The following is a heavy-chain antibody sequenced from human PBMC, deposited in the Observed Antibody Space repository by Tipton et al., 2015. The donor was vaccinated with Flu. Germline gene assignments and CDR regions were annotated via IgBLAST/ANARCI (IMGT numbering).Heavy chain of an antibody. V-gene: IGHV4-59*01. CDR1: GYSIRSDY. J-gene: IGHJ4*02. Sequence: TLSLTCSVSGYSIRSDYWSWVRQPPGKGLEWIGYIHNSGTTNYNPSLRSRVSMSMDTSKGQFYLNLTSVTAADTAVYYCARDFRGTTADFANWGQGARVTVSS. CDR2: IHNSGTT. D-gene: IGHD1-14*01. CDR3: ARDFRGTTADFAN.